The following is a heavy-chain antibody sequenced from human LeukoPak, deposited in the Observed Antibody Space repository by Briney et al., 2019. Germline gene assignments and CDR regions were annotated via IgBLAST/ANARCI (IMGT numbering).Heavy chain of an antibody. CDR2: IGVTGDT. Sequence: GGSLTLSCAASGFTFSSYGMHWVRQPTGKGLEWVSAIGVTGDTYYAGSVKGRFTTSRENAKNSLYLQLNSLRAGDTAVYYCARGFVHAFDLWGQGTMVTVSS. CDR1: GFTFSSYG. J-gene: IGHJ3*01. D-gene: IGHD3-16*02. CDR3: ARGFVHAFDL. V-gene: IGHV3-13*04.